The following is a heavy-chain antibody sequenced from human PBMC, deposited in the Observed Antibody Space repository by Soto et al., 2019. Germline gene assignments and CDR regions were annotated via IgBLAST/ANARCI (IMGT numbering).Heavy chain of an antibody. D-gene: IGHD4-17*01. CDR2: IIPKFGTT. J-gene: IGHJ4*02. CDR1: GGSFSTYG. V-gene: IGHV1-69*13. CDR3: ARELDPYYGGNSLSLDY. Sequence: QVQLVQSGAEVKKPGSSVKVSCKASGGSFSTYGINWVRLAPEQGLEWMGGIIPKFGTTNYAQKFRGRVTITADESTNTAYMELNYLRSEDTAVYFCARELDPYYGGNSLSLDYWGQGTLVTVSS.